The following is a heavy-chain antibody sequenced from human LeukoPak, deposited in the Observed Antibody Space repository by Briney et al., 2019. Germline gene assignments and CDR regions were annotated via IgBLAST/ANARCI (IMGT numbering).Heavy chain of an antibody. CDR1: GGSISSYY. CDR2: IYYSGSS. CDR3: ARHSAPSGSYSNWFDP. J-gene: IGHJ5*02. D-gene: IGHD1-26*01. Sequence: PSETLSLTCTVSGGSISSYYWSWTRQPPGEGLEWIGYIYYSGSSNYNPSLKSRVTISVDTSKNQFSLKLSSVTAADTAVYYCARHSAPSGSYSNWFDPWGQGTLVTVSS. V-gene: IGHV4-59*08.